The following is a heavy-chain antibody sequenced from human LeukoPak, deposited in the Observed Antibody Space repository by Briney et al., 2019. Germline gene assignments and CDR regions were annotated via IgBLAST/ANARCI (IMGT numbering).Heavy chain of an antibody. J-gene: IGHJ4*02. CDR3: ATDRRHGDPLQGRY. Sequence: GASLKASCKVSGYTLTALSMHCVPQAPGNRLEWWGGFDPADGETIYAQKFQGRVTMTEDTSTDTAYMELSSLRSEDTAVYYCATDRRHGDPLQGRYWGQGTLVTVSS. CDR1: GYTLTALS. V-gene: IGHV1-24*01. CDR2: FDPADGET. D-gene: IGHD4-17*01.